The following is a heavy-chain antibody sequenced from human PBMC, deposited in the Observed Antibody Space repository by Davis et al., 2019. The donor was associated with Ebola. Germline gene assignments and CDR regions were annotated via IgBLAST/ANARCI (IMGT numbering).Heavy chain of an antibody. D-gene: IGHD6-13*01. CDR2: ISYDGSNK. CDR3: ARDAHSRDFDY. Sequence: GESLKISCAASGFTFSSYAMHWVRQAPGKGLEWVAVISYDGSNKYYADSVKGRFTISRDNSKNTLYLQMNSLRAEDTAVYYCARDAHSRDFDYWGQGTLVTVSS. CDR1: GFTFSSYA. J-gene: IGHJ4*02. V-gene: IGHV3-30-3*01.